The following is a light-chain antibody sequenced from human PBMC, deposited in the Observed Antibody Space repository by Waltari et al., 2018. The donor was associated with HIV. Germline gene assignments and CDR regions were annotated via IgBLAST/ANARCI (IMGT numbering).Light chain of an antibody. CDR2: KAS. CDR3: QQYNTFTWT. CDR1: QSISSW. J-gene: IGKJ1*01. Sequence: DIQMTQSPSTLSASVGDRAPITCRASQSISSWLAWYQQKPGKAPKPLIYKASSLESGVPSRFSGSGSGTEFTLTISSLQPDDFATYYCQQYNTFTWTFGQGTKVEIK. V-gene: IGKV1-5*03.